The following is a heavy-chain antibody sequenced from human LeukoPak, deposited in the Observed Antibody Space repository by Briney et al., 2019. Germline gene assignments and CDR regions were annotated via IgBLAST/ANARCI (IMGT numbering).Heavy chain of an antibody. D-gene: IGHD4-17*01. V-gene: IGHV3-9*01. CDR3: AKGKDGDYYYYGMDV. CDR2: ISWDSGRI. CDR1: GFTFDDYA. J-gene: IGHJ6*02. Sequence: PGGSLRLSCAASGFTFDDYAMHWVRQAPGKGLEWVSGISWDSGRIGCADSVKGRFTISRDNAKNSLYLQMNSLRAEDTALYYCAKGKDGDYYYYGMDVWGQGTTVTVSS.